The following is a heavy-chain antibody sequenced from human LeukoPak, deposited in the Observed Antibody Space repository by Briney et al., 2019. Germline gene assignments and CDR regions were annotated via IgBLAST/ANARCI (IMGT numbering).Heavy chain of an antibody. D-gene: IGHD2-2*01. CDR1: GGSISSSSYY. J-gene: IGHJ3*02. Sequence: SETLSLTCTVSGGSISSSSYYWGWIRQLPGKGLEWIGSIYYSGSTYYNPSLKSRVTISVDTSKNQFSLKLSSVTAADTAVYYCARQPHIVVVPAAITLDAFDIWGQGTMVTVSS. CDR3: ARQPHIVVVPAAITLDAFDI. V-gene: IGHV4-39*01. CDR2: IYYSGST.